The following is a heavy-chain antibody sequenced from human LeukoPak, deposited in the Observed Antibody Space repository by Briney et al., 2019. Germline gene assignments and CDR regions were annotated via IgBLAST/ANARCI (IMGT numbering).Heavy chain of an antibody. D-gene: IGHD6-13*01. J-gene: IGHJ3*01. Sequence: GGSLRLSCAASGFTFSDYFMSWIRQAPGKGLEWVSYITSSDSSVYYADSVQGRFTISRDNAKNSLYLQMNSLRAEDTAVYYCARRLPIAGGSSHAFNVWGQGTMVTVSS. CDR3: ARRLPIAGGSSHAFNV. CDR1: GFTFSDYF. CDR2: ITSSDSSV. V-gene: IGHV3-11*04.